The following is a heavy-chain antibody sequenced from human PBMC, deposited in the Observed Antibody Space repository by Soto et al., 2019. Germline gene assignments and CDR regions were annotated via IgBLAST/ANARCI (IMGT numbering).Heavy chain of an antibody. CDR2: INPSGGST. CDR1: GYTFTSYY. V-gene: IGHV1-46*01. J-gene: IGHJ3*02. CDR3: ARAAEYYDSSGSPGAFDI. Sequence: EASVKVSCKASGYTFTSYYMHWVRQAPGQGLEWMGIINPSGGSTSYAQKFQGRVTMTRDTSTSTVYMELSSLRSEDTAVYYCARAAEYYDSSGSPGAFDIWGQGTMVTVSS. D-gene: IGHD3-22*01.